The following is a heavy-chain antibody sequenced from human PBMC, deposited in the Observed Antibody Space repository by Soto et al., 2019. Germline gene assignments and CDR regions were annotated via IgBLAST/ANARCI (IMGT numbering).Heavy chain of an antibody. V-gene: IGHV3-23*01. J-gene: IGHJ4*02. Sequence: EVQLLESGGGLVQPGGSLRLSCAASAFTFSTYAMNWVRQAPGKGLEWVSGITGSGGTTYYADSVKGRFTISRDNSKKTLYLQMSGRRAEDTAVYYCAKHLLSWGGWGGYFDYWGQGTLVTVSS. D-gene: IGHD3-16*01. CDR3: AKHLLSWGGWGGYFDY. CDR1: AFTFSTYA. CDR2: ITGSGGTT.